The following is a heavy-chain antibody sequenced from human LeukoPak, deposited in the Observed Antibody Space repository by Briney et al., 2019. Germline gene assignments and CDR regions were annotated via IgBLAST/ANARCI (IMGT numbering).Heavy chain of an antibody. J-gene: IGHJ6*02. D-gene: IGHD2-15*01. CDR1: GFSLSTYA. Sequence: GGSLRLSCAASGFSLSTYAMNWVRQAPGKGLEWVSAICGSGTTYTADSVGGRFTISRDNPNNTLHLHMNSLRAEDTAVYYCVRGRSASCYSGMDVWGQGTTVTVSS. CDR2: ICGSGTT. V-gene: IGHV3-23*01. CDR3: VRGRSASCYSGMDV.